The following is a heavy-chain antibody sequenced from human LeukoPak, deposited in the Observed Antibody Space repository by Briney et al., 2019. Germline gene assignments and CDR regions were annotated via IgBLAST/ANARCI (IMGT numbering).Heavy chain of an antibody. Sequence: GGSLRLSCAASGFTFSDYYMSWIRHAPGRGREWLSYISPSSDNTPYADSVKGRFTISRDKSKNTLHLQMDSLRPEDTAMYYCALTYYFDRRGYSYFDYWGQGALVTVSS. CDR3: ALTYYFDRRGYSYFDY. CDR1: GFTFSDYY. D-gene: IGHD3-22*01. V-gene: IGHV3-11*03. CDR2: ISPSSDNT. J-gene: IGHJ4*02.